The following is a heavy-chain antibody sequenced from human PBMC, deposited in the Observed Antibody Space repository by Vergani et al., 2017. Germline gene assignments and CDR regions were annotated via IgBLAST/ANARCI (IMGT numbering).Heavy chain of an antibody. CDR3: AKGGTFGGVIAENFDY. CDR2: ISWNSGSI. CDR1: GFTFDDYA. D-gene: IGHD3-16*02. Sequence: EVQLVESGGGLVQPGRSLRLSCAASGFTFDDYAMHWVRQAPGKGLEWVSGISWNSGSIGYADSVKGRFTISRDNAKNSLYLQMNSLRAEDTALYYCAKGGTFGGVIAENFDYWGQGTLVTVSS. V-gene: IGHV3-9*01. J-gene: IGHJ4*02.